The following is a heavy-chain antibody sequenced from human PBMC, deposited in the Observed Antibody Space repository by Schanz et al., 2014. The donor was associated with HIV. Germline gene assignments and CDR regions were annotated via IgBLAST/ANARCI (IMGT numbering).Heavy chain of an antibody. V-gene: IGHV1-24*01. CDR2: FDPENGET. D-gene: IGHD3-16*01. CDR1: GYTLTPLS. J-gene: IGHJ5*02. CDR3: ARHLPGGLFSPLNL. Sequence: QVQVVQSGAEVKKPGASVKVSCSVSGYTLTPLSLHWVRQAPGKGLEWMGAFDPENGETIYAQKFQGRVTVTEDTSSDTVYMELSSLRSEDTAIYYCARHLPGGLFSPLNLWGQGTLVTVSS.